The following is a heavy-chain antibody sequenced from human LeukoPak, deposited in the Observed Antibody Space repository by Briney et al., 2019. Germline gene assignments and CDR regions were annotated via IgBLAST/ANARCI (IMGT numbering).Heavy chain of an antibody. CDR3: ARLLIVGATEGAFDI. CDR1: GFTVSSNY. V-gene: IGHV3-66*02. D-gene: IGHD1-26*01. J-gene: IGHJ3*02. Sequence: PGGSLRLSCAASGFTVSSNYMSWVRQAPGMGLEWVSVIYSGGSTYYADSVKGRFTISRDNSKNTLYLQMNSLRAEDTAVYYCARLLIVGATEGAFDIWGQGTMVTVSS. CDR2: IYSGGST.